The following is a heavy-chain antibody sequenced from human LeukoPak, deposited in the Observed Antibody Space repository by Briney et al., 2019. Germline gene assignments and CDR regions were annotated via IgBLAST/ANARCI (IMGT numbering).Heavy chain of an antibody. D-gene: IGHD3-9*01. CDR3: ARGDILTGVFDY. CDR1: GGTFSSYA. J-gene: IGHJ4*02. V-gene: IGHV1-69*04. CDR2: IIPILGIA. Sequence: ASVKVSCKASGGTFSSYAISWVRQAPGQGLEWMGRIIPILGIANYAQKFQGRVTMTRDTSTSTFYMELSSLRSEDTAVYYCARGDILTGVFDYWGQGTLVTVSS.